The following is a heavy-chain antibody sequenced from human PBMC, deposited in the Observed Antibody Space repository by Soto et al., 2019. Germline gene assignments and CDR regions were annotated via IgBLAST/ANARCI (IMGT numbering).Heavy chain of an antibody. Sequence: GESLKISGQGSGYSFTSYWIGWVRQMSGKGLEWMGIIYPGDSEIRYSPSFQGQVTISADKSISTVYLQWSSLKASDSAMYYCARRDLSYDYWGQGTLVTVSS. CDR2: IYPGDSEI. CDR1: GYSFTSYW. J-gene: IGHJ4*02. V-gene: IGHV5-51*01. CDR3: ARRDLSYDY.